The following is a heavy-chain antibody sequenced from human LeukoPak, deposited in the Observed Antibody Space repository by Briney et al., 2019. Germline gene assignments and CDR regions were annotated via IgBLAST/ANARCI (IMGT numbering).Heavy chain of an antibody. CDR3: ARADSSGYYRFKAFDI. V-gene: IGHV4-61*02. CDR1: GGSISSGSYY. D-gene: IGHD3-22*01. J-gene: IGHJ3*02. Sequence: PSETLSLTCTVSGGSISSGSYYWSWIRQPAGKGLEWIGRIYTSGSTNYNPSLKSRVTISVDTSKNQFSLKLSSVTAADTAVYYCARADSSGYYRFKAFDIWGQGTMVTVSS. CDR2: IYTSGST.